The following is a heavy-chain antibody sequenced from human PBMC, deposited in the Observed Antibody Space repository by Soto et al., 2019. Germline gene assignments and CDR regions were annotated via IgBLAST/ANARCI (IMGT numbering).Heavy chain of an antibody. Sequence: GGSLRLSCEASGFSFRSYAMNWVRQAPGKGLEWVSSITNSGSFVYYADSVKGRFTISRDNANDSLFLQLNRLRAEDTAIYFCAREDYSSSKAFDIWGQGTTVTVSS. D-gene: IGHD6-6*01. J-gene: IGHJ3*02. CDR1: GFSFRSYA. CDR2: ITNSGSFV. CDR3: AREDYSSSKAFDI. V-gene: IGHV3-21*01.